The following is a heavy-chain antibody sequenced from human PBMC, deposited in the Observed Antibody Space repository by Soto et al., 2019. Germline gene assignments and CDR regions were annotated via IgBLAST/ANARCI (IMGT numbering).Heavy chain of an antibody. V-gene: IGHV3-30-3*01. J-gene: IGHJ4*02. CDR2: ISYDGSNK. CDR3: ARADDFWSGYNLDY. CDR1: GFTFSSYA. D-gene: IGHD3-3*01. Sequence: GGSLRLSCAASGFTFSSYAMHWVRQAPGKGLEWVAVISYDGSNKYYADSVKGRFTISRDNSKNTLYLQMNSLRAEDTAVYYCARADDFWSGYNLDYWGQGTLVTVSS.